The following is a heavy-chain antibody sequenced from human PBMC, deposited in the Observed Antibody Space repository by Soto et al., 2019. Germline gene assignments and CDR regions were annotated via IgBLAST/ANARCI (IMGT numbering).Heavy chain of an antibody. D-gene: IGHD3-3*01. J-gene: IGHJ6*03. CDR1: GFTFSSYS. CDR3: VRTRFLEWLLFYYYYMDV. V-gene: IGHV3-48*01. Sequence: GGSLRLSCAASGFTFSSYSMNWVRQAPGKGLEWVSYISSSSSTIYYADSVKGRFTISRDNAKNSLYLQMNSLRAEDTAVYYCVRTRFLEWLLFYYYYMDVWGKGTTVTVSS. CDR2: ISSSSSTI.